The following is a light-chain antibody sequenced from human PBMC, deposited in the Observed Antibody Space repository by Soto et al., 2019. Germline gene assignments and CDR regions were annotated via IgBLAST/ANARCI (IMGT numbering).Light chain of an antibody. CDR2: DAS. J-gene: IGKJ1*01. Sequence: ENVLTQSPGTLSLTPGERATLSCRASESVSSYLAWYQQKPGQAPRILIYDASNRATGIPARFSGSGSWTEFTLTIISLEPEDVAVYYCQQRSNWPPWTFGQGTKVDIK. CDR3: QQRSNWPPWT. V-gene: IGKV3-11*01. CDR1: ESVSSY.